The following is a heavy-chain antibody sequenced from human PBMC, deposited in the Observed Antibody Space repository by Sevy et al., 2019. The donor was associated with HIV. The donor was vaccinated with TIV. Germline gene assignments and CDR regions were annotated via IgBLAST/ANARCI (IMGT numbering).Heavy chain of an antibody. CDR2: IKQDGSEK. J-gene: IGHJ5*02. V-gene: IGHV3-7*01. Sequence: GGSLRLSCAASGFTVSSYWMSWVRQAPGKGLEWVANIKQDGSEKYYVDSVKGRFTISRDNAKNSLYLQMNSLRAEDTAVYYCAREDRGWFDPWGQGTLVTVSS. CDR1: GFTVSSYW. D-gene: IGHD3-10*01. CDR3: AREDRGWFDP.